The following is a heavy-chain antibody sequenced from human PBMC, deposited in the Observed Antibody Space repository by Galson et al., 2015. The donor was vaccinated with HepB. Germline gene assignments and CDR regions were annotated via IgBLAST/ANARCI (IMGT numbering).Heavy chain of an antibody. CDR3: TTEIVVVPAAIGWFDP. J-gene: IGHJ5*02. V-gene: IGHV3-15*07. CDR1: GFTFSNAW. Sequence: SLRLSCAASGFTFSNAWMNWVRQAPGKGLEWVGRIKSKTDGGTTDYAAPVKGRFTISRDDSKNTLYLQMNSLKTEDTAVYYCTTEIVVVPAAIGWFDPWGQGTLVTVSS. CDR2: IKSKTDGGTT. D-gene: IGHD2-2*01.